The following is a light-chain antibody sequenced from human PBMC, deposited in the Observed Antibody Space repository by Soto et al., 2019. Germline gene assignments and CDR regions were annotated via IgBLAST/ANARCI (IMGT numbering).Light chain of an antibody. J-gene: IGKJ1*01. V-gene: IGKV3-20*01. CDR3: QQYGRSGT. CDR2: GAS. CDR1: QSVSNNY. Sequence: EIVLTQSPGTLSLSPGERATLSCRASQSVSNNYLAWYQQKPGQAPRLLIYGASNRATGIPDRFSDSGSGTDFTLTISRLETEDFEVYYCQQYGRSGTFGQGTTVEIK.